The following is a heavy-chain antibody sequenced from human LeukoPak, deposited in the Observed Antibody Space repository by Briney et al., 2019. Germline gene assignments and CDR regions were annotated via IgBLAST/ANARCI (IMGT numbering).Heavy chain of an antibody. D-gene: IGHD2-2*02. CDR3: ARRSGRRYCSSTSCYIFDY. CDR2: TNPNSGGT. Sequence: GASVKVSCKASGYTFTGYYMHWVRQAPGQGLEWMGWTNPNSGGTNYAQKFQGRVTMTRDTSISTAYMELSRLRSDDTAVYYCARRSGRRYCSSTSCYIFDYWGQGTLVTVSS. J-gene: IGHJ4*02. V-gene: IGHV1-2*02. CDR1: GYTFTGYY.